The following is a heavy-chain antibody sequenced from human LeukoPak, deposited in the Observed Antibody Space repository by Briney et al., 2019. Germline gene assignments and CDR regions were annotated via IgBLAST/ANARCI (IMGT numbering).Heavy chain of an antibody. V-gene: IGHV3-11*01. D-gene: IGHD5-18*01. CDR3: AGAGIQLRFNDAFDM. Sequence: GGSLRLSCAASGFTFSDYYMSWIRQAPGKGLEWVSYVSSGGDTVYYADSVKGRFTISRDNAKNSLYLQMNNLRAEDTALYYCAGAGIQLRFNDAFDMWGQGTMVTVSS. CDR1: GFTFSDYY. J-gene: IGHJ3*02. CDR2: VSSGGDTV.